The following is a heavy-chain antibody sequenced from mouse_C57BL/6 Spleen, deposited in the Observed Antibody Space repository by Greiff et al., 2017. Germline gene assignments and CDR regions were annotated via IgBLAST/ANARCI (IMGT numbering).Heavy chain of an antibody. D-gene: IGHD4-1*01. CDR3: ARDEERGRCVDY. V-gene: IGHV5-4*01. J-gene: IGHJ2*01. CDR2: ISDGGSYT. Sequence: EVKLVESGGGLVKPGGSLKLSCAASGFTFSSYAMSWVRQTPEKRLEWVATISDGGSYTYYPDNVKGRFTISRDNAKNNLYLQMSHLKSEDTAMYYCARDEERGRCVDYWGQGTTLTVSS. CDR1: GFTFSSYA.